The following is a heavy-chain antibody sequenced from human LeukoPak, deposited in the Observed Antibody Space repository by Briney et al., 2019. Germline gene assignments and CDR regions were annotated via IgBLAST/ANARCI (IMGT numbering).Heavy chain of an antibody. V-gene: IGHV3-23*01. J-gene: IGHJ5*02. CDR3: AKERSPYYDILVTVIGAWFDP. Sequence: GGSLRLSCAASGFTFSSYAMSWVRQAPGKGLEWVSAISGSGGSTYYADSVKGRFTISRDNSKNTLYLQMNSLRAEDTAVYYCAKERSPYYDILVTVIGAWFDPWGQGTLVTVSS. D-gene: IGHD3-9*01. CDR1: GFTFSSYA. CDR2: ISGSGGST.